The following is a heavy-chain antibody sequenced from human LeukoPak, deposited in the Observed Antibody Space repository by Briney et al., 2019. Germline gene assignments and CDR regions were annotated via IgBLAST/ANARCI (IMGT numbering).Heavy chain of an antibody. D-gene: IGHD3-22*01. CDR2: IYSGGST. Sequence: PGGSLRLSCAASGFTVSSNYMSWVRQAPGKGLEWVSVIYSGGSTYYADSVKGRFTISRDNPKNTLYLQMNSLRAEDTAVYYCARANLHYYDSSGPPAHWGQGTLVTVSS. V-gene: IGHV3-53*01. CDR1: GFTVSSNY. CDR3: ARANLHYYDSSGPPAH. J-gene: IGHJ4*02.